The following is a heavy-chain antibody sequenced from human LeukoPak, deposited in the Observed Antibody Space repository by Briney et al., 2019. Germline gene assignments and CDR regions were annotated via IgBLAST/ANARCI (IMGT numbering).Heavy chain of an antibody. Sequence: ASVKVSCKTSGGTFSSYTINWVRQAPGQGLEWMGKIIPMLGIPNYTQKFQGRVTITADKSTSTAYMELSSLRSEDTAVYYCARNLVGKTDFDYWGQGTLVTVSS. CDR2: IIPMLGIP. J-gene: IGHJ4*02. V-gene: IGHV1-69*02. D-gene: IGHD6-19*01. CDR3: ARNLVGKTDFDY. CDR1: GGTFSSYT.